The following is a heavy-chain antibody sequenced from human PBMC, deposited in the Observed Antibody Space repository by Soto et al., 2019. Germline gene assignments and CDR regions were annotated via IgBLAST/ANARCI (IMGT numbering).Heavy chain of an antibody. V-gene: IGHV4-30-4*01. CDR2: IYHSGSR. Sequence: QVQLQESGPGLVKPSQTLSLTCTVSGGSISSGDSYWSWIRQSPGKGVEWIGYIYHSGSRYYKPSLASRVSLSVDTSKNQFSLKLNSVTAADTAVYYCAREGAASHSYYYGTDVWGQGTTVTVSS. J-gene: IGHJ6*02. CDR1: GGSISSGDSY. D-gene: IGHD3-16*01. CDR3: AREGAASHSYYYGTDV.